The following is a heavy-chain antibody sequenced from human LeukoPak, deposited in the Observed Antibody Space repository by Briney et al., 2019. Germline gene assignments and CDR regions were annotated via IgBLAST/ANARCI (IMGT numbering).Heavy chain of an antibody. V-gene: IGHV3-30-3*01. Sequence: GGSLRLSCAASGFTFSSYAMHWVRQAPGKGLEWVAVISYDGSNKYYADSVKGRFTISRDNSKNTLYLQMNSLRAEDTAVYYCADAYSSSWWKHFHHWGQGTLVTVSS. D-gene: IGHD6-13*01. J-gene: IGHJ1*01. CDR1: GFTFSSYA. CDR2: ISYDGSNK. CDR3: ADAYSSSWWKHFHH.